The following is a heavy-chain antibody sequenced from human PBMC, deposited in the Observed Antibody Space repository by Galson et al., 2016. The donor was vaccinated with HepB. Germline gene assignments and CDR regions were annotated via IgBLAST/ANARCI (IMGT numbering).Heavy chain of an antibody. J-gene: IGHJ6*02. V-gene: IGHV3-23*01. CDR3: ARDHSYSDYGPYHWFYGMDV. CDR2: ISGSTGKT. D-gene: IGHD4-11*01. CDR1: GFTFKSHA. Sequence: SLRLSCAAAGFTFKSHAMNWVRQAPGKGLEWVSAISGSTGKTYYAESVKGRFTISRDNSRNTLHLHMNSLRAEDTAVYYCARDHSYSDYGPYHWFYGMDVWGQGTTVTVSS.